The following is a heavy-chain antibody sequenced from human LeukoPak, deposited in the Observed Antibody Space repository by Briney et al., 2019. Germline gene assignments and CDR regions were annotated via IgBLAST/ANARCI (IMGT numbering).Heavy chain of an antibody. Sequence: SETLSLTCTISGSSISSYYWSWIRQPPGKGLEWIASIYYSGSTYYNPSLKSRVTISVDTSKNQFSLKLSSVTAADTAVYYCARHRGLGYCSTTSCYHLDWFDPWGQGTLVTVSS. J-gene: IGHJ5*02. D-gene: IGHD2-2*01. CDR2: IYYSGST. V-gene: IGHV4-39*01. CDR3: ARHRGLGYCSTTSCYHLDWFDP. CDR1: GSSISSYY.